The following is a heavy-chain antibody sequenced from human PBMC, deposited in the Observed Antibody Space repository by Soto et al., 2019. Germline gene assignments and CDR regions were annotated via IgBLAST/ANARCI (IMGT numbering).Heavy chain of an antibody. CDR2: ISGSGGST. D-gene: IGHD6-13*01. V-gene: IGHV3-23*01. J-gene: IGHJ6*02. CDR1: GFTFSSYA. Sequence: GGSLRLSCAASGFTFSSYAMSWVRQAPGKGLEWVSAISGSGGSTYYADSVKGRFTISRDNSKNTLYLQMNSLRAEDTAVYYCAKVGYSSSSFGMDVWGQGTTVTVSS. CDR3: AKVGYSSSSFGMDV.